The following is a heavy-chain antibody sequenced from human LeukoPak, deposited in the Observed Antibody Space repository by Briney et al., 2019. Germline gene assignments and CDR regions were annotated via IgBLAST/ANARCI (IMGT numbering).Heavy chain of an antibody. Sequence: GGSLRLSCAASGFTFSSYSMNWVRQAPRKGLEWVSYISSSSSTVYYADSVKGRFTISRDNAKNSLYLQMNSLRDEDTAVYYCARLRLRKMDYWGQGTLVTVSS. V-gene: IGHV3-48*02. J-gene: IGHJ4*02. D-gene: IGHD5-12*01. CDR3: ARLRLRKMDY. CDR2: ISSSSSTV. CDR1: GFTFSSYS.